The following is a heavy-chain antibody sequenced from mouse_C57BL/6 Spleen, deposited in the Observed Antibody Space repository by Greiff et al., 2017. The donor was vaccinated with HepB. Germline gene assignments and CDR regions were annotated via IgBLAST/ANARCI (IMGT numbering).Heavy chain of an antibody. J-gene: IGHJ2*01. CDR1: GFTFSDYY. V-gene: IGHV5-16*01. D-gene: IGHD2-2*01. CDR3: ARDAGYHFDY. CDR2: INYDGSST. Sequence: EVMLVESEGGLVQPGSSMKLSCTASGFTFSDYYMAWVRQVPEKGLEWVANINYDGSSTYYLDSLKSRFIISRDNAKNILYLQMSSLKSEDTATYYCARDAGYHFDYWGQGTTLTVSS.